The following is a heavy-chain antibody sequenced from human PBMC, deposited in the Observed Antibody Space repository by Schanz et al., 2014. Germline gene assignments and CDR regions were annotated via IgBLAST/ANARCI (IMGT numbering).Heavy chain of an antibody. V-gene: IGHV4-4*02. CDR1: GVAITSTNW. D-gene: IGHD2-2*01. CDR2: IIHDGRT. CDR3: ARGGYCSRTSCYFKGGWFDP. Sequence: QVQLQESGPGLVKPSGTLSLTCAVSGVAITSTNWWHWVRQSPGKGLEWIGEIIHDGRTNYNPSLKSRVTISVDTSKNQFSRKLSSVTAADTAVYYCARGGYCSRTSCYFKGGWFDPWGQGTLVTVSS. J-gene: IGHJ5*02.